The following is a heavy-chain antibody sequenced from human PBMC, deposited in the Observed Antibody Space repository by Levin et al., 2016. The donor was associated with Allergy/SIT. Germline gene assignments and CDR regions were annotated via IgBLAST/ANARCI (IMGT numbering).Heavy chain of an antibody. CDR3: ARSHSPLAAAGTSYYYYGMDV. Sequence: SVKVSCKASGDTFSSYAISWVRQAPGQGLEWMGGIIPIFGTANYAQKFQGRVTITADESTSTAYMELSSLRSEDTAVYYCARSHSPLAAAGTSYYYYGMDVWGQGTTVTVSS. CDR1: GDTFSSYA. J-gene: IGHJ6*02. CDR2: IIPIFGTA. D-gene: IGHD6-13*01. V-gene: IGHV1-69*13.